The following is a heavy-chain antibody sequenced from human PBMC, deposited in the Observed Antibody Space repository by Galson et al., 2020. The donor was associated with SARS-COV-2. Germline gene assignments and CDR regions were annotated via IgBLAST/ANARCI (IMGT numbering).Heavy chain of an antibody. Sequence: SETLSLTCTVSGGSISSSSYYWGWIRQPPGKGLEWIGSIYYSGSTYYNPSLKSRVTISVDTSKNQFSLKLSSVTAADTAVYYCARSSGGYVASLGYWGQGTLVTVSS. V-gene: IGHV4-39*01. CDR2: IYYSGST. J-gene: IGHJ4*02. CDR1: GGSISSSSYY. D-gene: IGHD5-12*01. CDR3: ARSSGGYVASLGY.